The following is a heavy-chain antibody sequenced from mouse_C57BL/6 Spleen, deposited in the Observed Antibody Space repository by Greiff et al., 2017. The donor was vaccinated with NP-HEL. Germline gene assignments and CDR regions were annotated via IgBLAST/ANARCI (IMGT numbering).Heavy chain of an antibody. V-gene: IGHV2-2*01. CDR3: ASYSNFPWFAY. CDR1: GFSLTSYG. D-gene: IGHD2-5*01. Sequence: VMLVESGPGLVQPSQSLSITCTVSGFSLTSYGVHWVRQSPGKGLEWLGVIWSGGSTDYNAAFISRLSISKDNSKSQVFFKMNSLQADDTAIYYCASYSNFPWFAYWGQGTLVTVSA. CDR2: IWSGGST. J-gene: IGHJ3*01.